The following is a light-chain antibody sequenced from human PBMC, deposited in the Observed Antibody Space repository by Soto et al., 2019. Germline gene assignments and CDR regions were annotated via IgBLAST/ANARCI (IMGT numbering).Light chain of an antibody. CDR3: QQYNNWPPHT. J-gene: IGKJ2*01. Sequence: EIVMTQSPATLSVSPGERATLSCRASQSVSSNLAWYQQKPGQAPRLLIYVASTRATGIPARFSGRGSGTEFTLTISSLQSEDFAVYYCQQYNNWPPHTFGQGTKLEIK. CDR2: VAS. CDR1: QSVSSN. V-gene: IGKV3-15*01.